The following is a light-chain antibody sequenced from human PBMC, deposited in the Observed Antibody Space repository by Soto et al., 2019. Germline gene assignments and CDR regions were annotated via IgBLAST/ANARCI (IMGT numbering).Light chain of an antibody. CDR2: SNN. CDR3: EAWDVSLVV. Sequence: QSVLTQPPSASGTPGQRVTISCSGSSSSIGTNTVTWYQQLPGTAPKLLIYSNNQRPSGVPDRFSGSKSGTSASLAISGLQSEDEADYYCEAWDVSLVVFGGGTKLTVL. J-gene: IGLJ2*01. V-gene: IGLV1-44*01. CDR1: SSSIGTNT.